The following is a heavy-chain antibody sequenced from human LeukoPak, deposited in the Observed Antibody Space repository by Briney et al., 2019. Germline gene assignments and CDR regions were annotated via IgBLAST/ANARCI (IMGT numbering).Heavy chain of an antibody. Sequence: SETLSLTCAVYGGSFSGYYWSWIRPPPGKGLEWIGEINHSGSTNYNPSLKSRVTISVDTSKNQFSLKLSSVTAADTAVYYCARTYSSSSYFDYWGQGTLVTVSS. CDR1: GGSFSGYY. J-gene: IGHJ4*02. CDR2: INHSGST. D-gene: IGHD6-6*01. V-gene: IGHV4-34*01. CDR3: ARTYSSSSYFDY.